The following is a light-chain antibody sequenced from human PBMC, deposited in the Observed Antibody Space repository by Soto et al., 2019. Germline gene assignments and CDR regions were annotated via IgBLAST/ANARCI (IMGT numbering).Light chain of an antibody. J-gene: IGKJ1*01. Sequence: EIVLTQSPGTLSLSPGERATLSCRASQSVSSNYLAWYQQKPGQAPRPLIYGASSRATGIPDRFSGSGAGTDFPLTISRLEPEDSAVYYCQQYGSSPWTFGHGTKVEIK. CDR1: QSVSSNY. CDR3: QQYGSSPWT. CDR2: GAS. V-gene: IGKV3-20*01.